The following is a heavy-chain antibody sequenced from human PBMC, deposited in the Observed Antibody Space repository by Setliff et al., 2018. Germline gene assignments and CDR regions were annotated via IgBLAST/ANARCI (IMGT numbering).Heavy chain of an antibody. J-gene: IGHJ4*02. V-gene: IGHV4-38-2*01. Sequence: PSETLSLTCAVSGYSISSGYYRGWIRQPPGKGLEWIGSIYHSGSTYYNPSLKSRVTISVDTSKNQFSLKLSSVTAADTAVYYCARLRYYGSGSYLDYWGQGTLVTVSS. CDR1: GYSISSGYY. CDR3: ARLRYYGSGSYLDY. D-gene: IGHD3-10*01. CDR2: IYHSGST.